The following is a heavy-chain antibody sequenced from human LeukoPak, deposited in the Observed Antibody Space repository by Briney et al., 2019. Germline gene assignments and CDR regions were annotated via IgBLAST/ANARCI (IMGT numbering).Heavy chain of an antibody. D-gene: IGHD3-10*01. CDR1: GFTFDDYA. V-gene: IGHV3-9*01. CDR2: ISWNSGSI. J-gene: IGHJ5*02. CDR3: AGSGSYYKNWFDP. Sequence: PGRSLRLPCAASGFTFDDYAMHWVRQAPGKGLEWVSGISWNSGSIGYADSVKGRFTISRDNAKNSLYLQMNSLRAEDTALYYCAGSGSYYKNWFDPWGQGTLVTVSS.